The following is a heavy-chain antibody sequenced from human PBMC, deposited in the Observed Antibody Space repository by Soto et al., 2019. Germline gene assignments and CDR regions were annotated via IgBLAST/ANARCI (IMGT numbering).Heavy chain of an antibody. CDR3: ARDSSLNWNDSPPTFDP. Sequence: ASVKVSCKASGGTFSSYAISWVRQAPGQGLEWMGGIIPIFGTANYAQKFQGRVTITADESTSTAYMELSSLRSEDTAVYYCARDSSLNWNDSPPTFDPWGQGTLVTVSS. D-gene: IGHD1-1*01. CDR2: IIPIFGTA. V-gene: IGHV1-69*13. J-gene: IGHJ5*02. CDR1: GGTFSSYA.